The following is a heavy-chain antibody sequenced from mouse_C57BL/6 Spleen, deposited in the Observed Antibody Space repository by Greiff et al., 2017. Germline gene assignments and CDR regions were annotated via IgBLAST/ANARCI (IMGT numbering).Heavy chain of an antibody. V-gene: IGHV1-62-2*01. J-gene: IGHJ4*01. CDR2: FYPGSGSI. Sequence: QVQLQQSGAELVKPGASVKLSCKASGYTFTEYTIHWVKQRSGQGLEWIGWFYPGSGSIKYNEKFKDKATLTADKSSSTVYMELSRLTSEDSAVYFCARHEGRNYDYDGGYAMDYWGQGTSVTVSS. D-gene: IGHD2-4*01. CDR1: GYTFTEYT. CDR3: ARHEGRNYDYDGGYAMDY.